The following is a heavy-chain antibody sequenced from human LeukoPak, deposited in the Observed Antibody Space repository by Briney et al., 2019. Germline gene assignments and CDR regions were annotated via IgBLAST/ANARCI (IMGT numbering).Heavy chain of an antibody. CDR2: INHSGST. Sequence: PSETLSLTCAVYGGSFSGYYWSWIRQPPGKGLEWIGEINHSGSTNYNPSLKSRVTISVDTSKNQFSLKLSSVTAADTAVYYWARFPDMWYFDWLGFDYWGQGTLVTVSS. V-gene: IGHV4-34*01. J-gene: IGHJ4*02. CDR3: ARFPDMWYFDWLGFDY. D-gene: IGHD3-9*01. CDR1: GGSFSGYY.